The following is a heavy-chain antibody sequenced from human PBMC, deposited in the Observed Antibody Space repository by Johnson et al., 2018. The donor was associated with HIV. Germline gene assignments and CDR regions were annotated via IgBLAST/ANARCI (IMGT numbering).Heavy chain of an antibody. CDR3: ARDERWNYYDAFDI. V-gene: IGHV3-30-3*01. CDR2: ISYDGSNK. D-gene: IGHD1-7*01. J-gene: IGHJ3*02. Sequence: QVQLVESGGGVVQPGRSLRLSCAASRFTFSSYAMHWVRQAPGKGLEWVAVISYDGSNKYYADSVKGLFTISRDNSKNTLYLQMNSLRAEDTAVYYCARDERWNYYDAFDIWGQGTMVTVSS. CDR1: RFTFSSYA.